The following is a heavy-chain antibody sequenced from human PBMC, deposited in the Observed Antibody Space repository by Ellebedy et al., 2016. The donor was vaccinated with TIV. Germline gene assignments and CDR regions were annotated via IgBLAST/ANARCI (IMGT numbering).Heavy chain of an antibody. Sequence: GESLKISCAASGFTFNNYGMSWVRQAPGKGLEWVSGISTNGAGKSYGDSVRGRFTISRDNSKNTLYLQMNSLRVEDTAIYYCVKWLTGDRGGWGWYFDLWGRGTLVTVSS. CDR1: GFTFNNYG. D-gene: IGHD7-27*01. CDR3: VKWLTGDRGGWGWYFDL. J-gene: IGHJ2*01. V-gene: IGHV3-23*01. CDR2: ISTNGAGK.